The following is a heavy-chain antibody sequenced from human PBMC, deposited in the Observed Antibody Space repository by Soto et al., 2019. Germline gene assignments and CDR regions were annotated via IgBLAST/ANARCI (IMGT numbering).Heavy chain of an antibody. Sequence: EVQLLESGGGLVQPGGSLRLSCAASGFTFSSYAMSWIRQAPGKGLEWVSGISGGGGGTYYADSVKGRFTISRDNSKKPLDLQMVSLRAEDTAIYYCAKAVYGGYGGGGQGTLVTVSS. CDR2: ISGGGGGT. J-gene: IGHJ4*02. CDR3: AKAVYGGYGG. CDR1: GFTFSSYA. D-gene: IGHD5-12*01. V-gene: IGHV3-23*01.